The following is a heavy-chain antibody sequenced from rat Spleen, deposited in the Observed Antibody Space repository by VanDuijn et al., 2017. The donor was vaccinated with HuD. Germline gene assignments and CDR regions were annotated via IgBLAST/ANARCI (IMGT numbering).Heavy chain of an antibody. V-gene: IGHV5S13*01. D-gene: IGHD1-2*01. CDR3: AREGKQPLDY. CDR2: ISTGGGNN. J-gene: IGHJ2*01. Sequence: EVQLVESGGGLVQPGRSLKLSCAASGFTFSNYDMAWVRQAPTKGLEWIASISTGGGNNYYRDSVKGRFTISRDNAKNTQYLQMDSLRSEDTATYYCAREGKQPLDYWGQGVMVTVSS. CDR1: GFTFSNYD.